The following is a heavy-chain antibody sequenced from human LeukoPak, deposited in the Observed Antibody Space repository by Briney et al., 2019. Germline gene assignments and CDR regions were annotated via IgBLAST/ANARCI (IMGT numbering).Heavy chain of an antibody. CDR3: LVMIRGVIT. V-gene: IGHV3-72*01. Sequence: GSLRLSCAASGFTFSDHFMDWVRQAPGRGLEWVGRSTNKALSFTTDYAASVRGRFTISRDDSENSLYLQMNSLKTEDTAVYYCLVMIRGVITLGQGTLVTVSS. CDR1: GFTFSDHF. J-gene: IGHJ5*02. D-gene: IGHD3-10*01. CDR2: STNKALSFTT.